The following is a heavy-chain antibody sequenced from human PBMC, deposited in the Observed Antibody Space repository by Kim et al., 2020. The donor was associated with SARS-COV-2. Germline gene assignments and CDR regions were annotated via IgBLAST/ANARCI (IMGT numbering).Heavy chain of an antibody. CDR1: GGTFSSYA. D-gene: IGHD5-12*01. J-gene: IGHJ6*02. CDR3: ARDPGYSGYDLVWAYYYGMDV. V-gene: IGHV1-69*13. Sequence: SVKVSCKASGGTFSSYAISWVRQAPGQGLEWMGGIIPIFGTANYAQKFQGRVTITADESTSTAYMELSSLRSEDTAVYYCARDPGYSGYDLVWAYYYGMDVWGQGTTVTVSS. CDR2: IIPIFGTA.